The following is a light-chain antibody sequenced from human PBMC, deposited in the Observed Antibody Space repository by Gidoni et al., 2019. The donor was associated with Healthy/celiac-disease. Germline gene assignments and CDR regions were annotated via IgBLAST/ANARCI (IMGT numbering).Light chain of an antibody. CDR3: QRDNNWRT. Sequence: EIVMTQSPATLSVSPGERATLSCRASQSVSSNLAWYQQKPGQAPRLLIYGASTRATGIPARFSGSGSGTEFTLNISSLQSEDFAVYYCQRDNNWRTFGQGTKVEIK. J-gene: IGKJ1*01. CDR2: GAS. V-gene: IGKV3-15*01. CDR1: QSVSSN.